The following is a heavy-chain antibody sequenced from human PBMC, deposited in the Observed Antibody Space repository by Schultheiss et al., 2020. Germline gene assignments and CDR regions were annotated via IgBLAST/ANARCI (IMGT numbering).Heavy chain of an antibody. CDR1: GGSISSSSYY. CDR3: ASEGPKETFDI. Sequence: SETLSLTCTVSGGSISSSSYYWGWIRQPPGKGLEWIGSIYYRGSTYYNPSLKSRVTISVDTSKNQFSLRLSSVTAADTAVYYCASEGPKETFDIWGQRTMVTVSS. CDR2: IYYRGST. V-gene: IGHV4-39*01. J-gene: IGHJ3*02.